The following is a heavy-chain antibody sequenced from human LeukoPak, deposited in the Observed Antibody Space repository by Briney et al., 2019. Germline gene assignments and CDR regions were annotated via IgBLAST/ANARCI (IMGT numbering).Heavy chain of an antibody. CDR1: GFTFSSYW. CDR2: INSDRGRT. CDR3: ARDYYGAGSYAY. Sequence: GGSLRLSCAAAGFTFSSYWMHWVRQAPGKGLVWVSRINSDRGRTTYADSVEGSFTISRDNPKHTLYLQVNSVRAADSAVYYCARDYYGAGSYAYWGQGTLVTVSS. V-gene: IGHV3-74*01. D-gene: IGHD3-10*01. J-gene: IGHJ4*02.